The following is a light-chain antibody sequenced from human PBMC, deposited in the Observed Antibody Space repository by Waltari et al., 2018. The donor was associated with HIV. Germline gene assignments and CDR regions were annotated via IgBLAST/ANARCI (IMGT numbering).Light chain of an antibody. CDR2: QDS. J-gene: IGLJ3*02. CDR3: QAWDSSGWV. V-gene: IGLV3-1*01. Sequence: SYELTQPPSVSVSPGQTASITCSGDKLGDKYACWYQQKPGQSPVLVIYQDSTRPSGIPERFSGSNSGNTATLTISGTQAMDEADYYCQAWDSSGWVCGGGTKLTVL. CDR1: KLGDKY.